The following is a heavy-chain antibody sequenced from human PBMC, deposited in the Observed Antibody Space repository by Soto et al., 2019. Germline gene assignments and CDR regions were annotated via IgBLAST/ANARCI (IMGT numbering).Heavy chain of an antibody. CDR2: FDPEDGET. CDR3: ATFSPTHCSSTSCYDY. J-gene: IGHJ4*02. CDR1: GYALTELS. Sequence: ASVKVSCKVSGYALTELSMHWVRQAPGKGLEWMGGFDPEDGETIYAQKFQGRVTMTEDTSTDTAYMELSSLRSEDTAVYYCATFSPTHCSSTSCYDYWGQGTLVTVSS. V-gene: IGHV1-24*01. D-gene: IGHD2-2*01.